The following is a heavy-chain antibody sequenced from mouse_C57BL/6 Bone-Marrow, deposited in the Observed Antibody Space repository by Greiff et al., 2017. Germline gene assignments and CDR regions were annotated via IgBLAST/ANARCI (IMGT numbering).Heavy chain of an antibody. J-gene: IGHJ3*01. D-gene: IGHD1-1*01. CDR1: GFNIKDDY. Sequence: EVQLQQSGAELVRPGASVKLSCTASGFNIKDDYMHWVKQRPEQGLELIGWIDPENGDTEYASKFQGKATITADTSSNTAYLQLSSLTSEDTAVYYCTTLYYGSEAWFAYWGQGTLVTVSA. CDR3: TTLYYGSEAWFAY. CDR2: IDPENGDT. V-gene: IGHV14-4*01.